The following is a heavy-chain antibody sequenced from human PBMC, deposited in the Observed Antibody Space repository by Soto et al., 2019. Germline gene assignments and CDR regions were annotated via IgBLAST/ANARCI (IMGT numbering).Heavy chain of an antibody. V-gene: IGHV3-53*01. CDR2: GCTGGAT. CDR1: GFDVTTNC. Sequence: PGGSLRLSCVCPGFDVTTNCMRWVRQAPGKGLEGGSIGCTGGATHYADSVKGRFTISRDRSKNTVHLQMNNVRAEDTAVYYCVRDKRTISGIFPGYWGQGTQVTVSS. D-gene: IGHD1-1*01. CDR3: VRDKRTISGIFPGY. J-gene: IGHJ4*02.